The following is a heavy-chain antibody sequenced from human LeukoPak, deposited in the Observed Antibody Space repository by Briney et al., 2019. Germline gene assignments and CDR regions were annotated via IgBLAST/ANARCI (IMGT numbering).Heavy chain of an antibody. J-gene: IGHJ3*01. V-gene: IGHV3-15*01. CDR3: ARVVLLWFFSFDL. CDR2: IKSKTDGGTT. D-gene: IGHD3-10*01. Sequence: GGSLRLSCAASGFTFSNAWMSWVRQAPGKGLEWVGRIKSKTDGGTTDYAAPVKGRFTISRDDSKNTLYLQMNSLKTEDTAVYYCARVVLLWFFSFDLWGQGTMVTVSS. CDR1: GFTFSNAW.